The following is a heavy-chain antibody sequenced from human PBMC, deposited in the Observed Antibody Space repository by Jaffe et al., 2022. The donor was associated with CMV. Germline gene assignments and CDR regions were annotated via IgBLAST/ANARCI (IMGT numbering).Heavy chain of an antibody. CDR1: GASITTFSYY. V-gene: IGHV4-39*01. J-gene: IGHJ5*02. CDR3: ARPHTLTGGYNYGWFDP. CDR2: IYYSGNT. D-gene: IGHD5-12*01. Sequence: QLQLQESGPGLVRPSETLSLTCTVSGASITTFSYYWGWIRQSPGKGLEWIGSIYYSGNTYYNPSLKSRATISVDTSKNQFSLRLTSVTAADTAAYYCARPHTLTGGYNYGWFDPWGQGTLVTVSS.